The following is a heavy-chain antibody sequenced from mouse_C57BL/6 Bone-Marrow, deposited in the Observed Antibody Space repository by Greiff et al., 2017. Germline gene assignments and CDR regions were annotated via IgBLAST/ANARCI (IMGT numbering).Heavy chain of an antibody. J-gene: IGHJ3*01. CDR2: IDPSDSYP. D-gene: IGHD3-2*02. Sequence: QVQLQQPGAELVMPGASVKLSCKASGYTFTSYWMHWVKQRSGQGLEWIGEIDPSDSYPNYNQKFKGKSTLTVDNSSSTAYMQLSSLASEDSAVYYCARNSAQATSFAYWGQGTLVTVSA. CDR1: GYTFTSYW. CDR3: ARNSAQATSFAY. V-gene: IGHV1-69*01.